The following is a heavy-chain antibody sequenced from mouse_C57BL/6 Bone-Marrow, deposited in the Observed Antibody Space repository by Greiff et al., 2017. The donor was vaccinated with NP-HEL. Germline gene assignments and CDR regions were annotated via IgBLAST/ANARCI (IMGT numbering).Heavy chain of an antibody. D-gene: IGHD2-1*01. CDR3: TDGNYYYAMDY. Sequence: VQLQQSGTVLARPGASVKMSCKTSGYTFTSYWMHWVKQRPGQGLEWIGAIYPGNSDTSYNQKFQGKAKRTAVTSASTAYMELSSLTNEDAAVYYCTDGNYYYAMDYWGQGTSVTVSS. J-gene: IGHJ4*01. CDR2: IYPGNSDT. V-gene: IGHV1-5*01. CDR1: GYTFTSYW.